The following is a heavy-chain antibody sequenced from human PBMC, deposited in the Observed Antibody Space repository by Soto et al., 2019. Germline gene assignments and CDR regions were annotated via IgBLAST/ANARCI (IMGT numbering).Heavy chain of an antibody. V-gene: IGHV3-48*02. J-gene: IGHJ4*02. CDR2: ISDSGSNT. D-gene: IGHD6-19*01. Sequence: PGGSLRLSCAAFGFKISSSSMNWVRQAPGRGLEWVAYISDSGSNTLYADSVKGRFTVSRDTARNTLYLQMSGLRDEDRAVYYCGKERRGSGWSVCNFWGQGILVTLSS. CDR1: GFKISSSS. CDR3: GKERRGSGWSVCNF.